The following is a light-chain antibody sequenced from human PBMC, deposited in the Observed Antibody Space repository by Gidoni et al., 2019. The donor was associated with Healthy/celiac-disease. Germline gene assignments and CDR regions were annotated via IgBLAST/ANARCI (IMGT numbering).Light chain of an antibody. J-gene: IGKJ1*01. CDR3: QRRSNWPSWT. V-gene: IGKV3-11*01. CDR1: QSVSSY. CDR2: DAS. Sequence: LVFTQSPATLSLSPGERATLSCRASQSVSSYLAWYQQKPGQAPRLLIYDASNRATGIPTRFSGSGSGTDFTLTISSLEPEDFAVDYCQRRSNWPSWTFGQGTKVEIK.